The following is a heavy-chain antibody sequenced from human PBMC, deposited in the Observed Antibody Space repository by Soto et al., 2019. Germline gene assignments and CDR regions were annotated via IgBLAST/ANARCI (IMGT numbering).Heavy chain of an antibody. Sequence: GESLKISCKGSGYSFTNYWIVWVRQMPGKGLEWMGIVYPGDFDIRYNPSFQGQVTISADKSLSTAYLQWSSLKASDTAMYYCARMRAVAARDPDYWGQGTLVTGSS. CDR2: VYPGDFDI. CDR3: ARMRAVAARDPDY. CDR1: GYSFTNYW. J-gene: IGHJ4*02. V-gene: IGHV5-51*01. D-gene: IGHD6-19*01.